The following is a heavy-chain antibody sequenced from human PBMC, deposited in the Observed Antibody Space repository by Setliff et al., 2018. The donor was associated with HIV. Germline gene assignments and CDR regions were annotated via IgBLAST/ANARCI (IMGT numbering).Heavy chain of an antibody. J-gene: IGHJ4*02. CDR2: IYPRGGGT. CDR3: ARDFYYYDSSAPHPQTYYFYF. Sequence: ASVKVSCKASGYTFTSYYIHWVRQAPGQGLEWMGIIYPRGGGTTYAQTFQGRATMTSDTSTSTVYMELSSLRSEDTAMYYCARDFYYYDSSAPHPQTYYFYFWGQGTLVTVSS. V-gene: IGHV1-46*01. D-gene: IGHD3-22*01. CDR1: GYTFTSYY.